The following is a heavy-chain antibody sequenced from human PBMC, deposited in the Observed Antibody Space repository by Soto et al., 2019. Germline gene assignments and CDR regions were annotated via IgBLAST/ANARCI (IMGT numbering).Heavy chain of an antibody. D-gene: IGHD2-8*02. Sequence: EVQLVESGGGLVQPGGSLRLSCAASGFTFSNDWMHWVRQAAGKGLVWVSRINMDGRSTNYADSVKGRFIISRDNAKNTLYLQMNSLRVDDTAIYFCARGPRGVYGNDYWGQGALVTVSS. CDR3: ARGPRGVYGNDY. CDR1: GFTFSNDW. V-gene: IGHV3-74*01. CDR2: INMDGRST. J-gene: IGHJ4*02.